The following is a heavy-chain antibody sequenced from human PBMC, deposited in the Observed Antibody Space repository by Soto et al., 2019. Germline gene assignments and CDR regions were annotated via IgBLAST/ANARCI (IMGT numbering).Heavy chain of an antibody. V-gene: IGHV4-34*01. CDR2: INHSGST. CDR1: DGSFSGHY. Sequence: QVQLQQWGAGLLKPSETLSLTCAVYDGSFSGHYWSWIRQPPGKGLEWIGEINHSGSTKYNPSLNSRVTISVDTSKNQFSLKLTSVTAADTAVYYCAEGGKYYDNSGYYSEYFDYWGQGTPVTVSS. D-gene: IGHD3-22*01. CDR3: AEGGKYYDNSGYYSEYFDY. J-gene: IGHJ4*02.